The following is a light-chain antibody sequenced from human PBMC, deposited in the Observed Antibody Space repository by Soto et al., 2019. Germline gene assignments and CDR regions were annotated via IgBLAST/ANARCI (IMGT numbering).Light chain of an antibody. J-gene: IGKJ1*01. Sequence: DIQMTQSPSSLSASVGDRVIITCRASQDIRNDLGWYQHKPGKAPKRLIYAASILPSGVPSRFSGSGSGTKFTLIITRLQPEDFATYYCLQHNSYPRTFGQGTQVEMK. CDR2: AAS. CDR3: LQHNSYPRT. V-gene: IGKV1-17*01. CDR1: QDIRND.